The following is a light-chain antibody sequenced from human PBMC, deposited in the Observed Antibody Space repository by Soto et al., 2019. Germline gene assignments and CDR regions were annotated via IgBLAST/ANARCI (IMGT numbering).Light chain of an antibody. CDR1: SSDVGGYNY. V-gene: IGLV2-14*01. Sequence: QSALTQPASVSGSPGQSITISCTGTSSDVGGYNYVSWYQQHPGKAPKLIIFEVSNRPSGVSNRFSGSKSGNTASLTISGLQAEDEADYSCSSYTSGNTWVFGGGTKLTVL. CDR2: EVS. J-gene: IGLJ3*02. CDR3: SSYTSGNTWV.